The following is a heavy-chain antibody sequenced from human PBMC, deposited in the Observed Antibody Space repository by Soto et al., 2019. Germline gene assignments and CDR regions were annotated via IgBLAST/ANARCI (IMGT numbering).Heavy chain of an antibody. J-gene: IGHJ4*02. Sequence: ASVKVSCKASGYTFTGYYLHWVRQAPGQGLEWMGWINPNTGVTSNAQKFQGRVTMTRETSIRTAYMELSRLRSDDTAIYYCARKLIAASGTFDYWGQGTLVTAPQ. CDR2: INPNTGVT. CDR1: GYTFTGYY. V-gene: IGHV1-2*02. CDR3: ARKLIAASGTFDY. D-gene: IGHD6-13*01.